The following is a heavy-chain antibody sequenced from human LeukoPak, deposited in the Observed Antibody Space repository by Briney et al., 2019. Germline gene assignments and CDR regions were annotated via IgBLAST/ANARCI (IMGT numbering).Heavy chain of an antibody. CDR3: AKAESDYYDSSGYYPLLRY. J-gene: IGHJ4*02. V-gene: IGHV3-23*01. D-gene: IGHD3-22*01. CDR2: ISGSGGST. Sequence: PGGSLRLSCAASGFTFSSYAMSWVRQAPGKGLEWVSAISGSGGSTYYADSVKGRFTIPRDNSKNTLYLQMNSLRAEDTAVYYCAKAESDYYDSSGYYPLLRYWGQGTLVTVSS. CDR1: GFTFSSYA.